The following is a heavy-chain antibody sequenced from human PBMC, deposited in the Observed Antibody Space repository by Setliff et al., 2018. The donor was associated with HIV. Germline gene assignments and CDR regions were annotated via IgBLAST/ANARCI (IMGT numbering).Heavy chain of an antibody. D-gene: IGHD3-22*01. Sequence: ASVKVSCKASGYGLIAFAMNWVRQAPGQRPEWMGWVNPGNGNTKYSQKFQGRVTITRVTSASTVYMELSGLRSEDTAVYYCARDLSIDSSGYPRIGYSFMDVWAKGTTVTVSS. CDR1: GYGLIAFA. CDR2: VNPGNGNT. V-gene: IGHV1-3*01. J-gene: IGHJ6*03. CDR3: ARDLSIDSSGYPRIGYSFMDV.